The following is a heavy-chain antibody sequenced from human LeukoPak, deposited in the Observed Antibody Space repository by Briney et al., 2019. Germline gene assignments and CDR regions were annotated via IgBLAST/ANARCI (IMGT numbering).Heavy chain of an antibody. J-gene: IGHJ2*01. Sequence: PGGSLRLSCSASGFTVSNNYMSAVRQAPAKGLEWSSVIYSAGTRYYADSVKGRFTISRDNSKNTLYLQMNSLRAEDKAVYYCARDPSGSYDWYFDLWGRGTLVTVSS. V-gene: IGHV3-53*01. CDR3: ARDPSGSYDWYFDL. D-gene: IGHD1-26*01. CDR2: IYSAGTR. CDR1: GFTVSNNY.